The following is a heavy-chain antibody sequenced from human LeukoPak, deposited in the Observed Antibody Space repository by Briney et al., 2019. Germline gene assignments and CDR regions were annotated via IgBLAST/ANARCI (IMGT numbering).Heavy chain of an antibody. V-gene: IGHV3-7*01. Sequence: GGSLRLSCAASGFTFSSFWMGWVGQAPGKGLEWVATIKHDGSEKYYMDSVRGRFPISRDNANNSLYLQMNSLRAEDTAVYFCARDTSSAWYGLIDYWGQGSLVTVSS. CDR1: GFTFSSFW. D-gene: IGHD6-19*01. CDR3: ARDTSSAWYGLIDY. CDR2: IKHDGSEK. J-gene: IGHJ4*02.